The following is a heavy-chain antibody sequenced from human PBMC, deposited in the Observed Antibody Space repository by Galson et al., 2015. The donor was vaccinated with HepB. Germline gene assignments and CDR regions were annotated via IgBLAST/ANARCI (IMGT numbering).Heavy chain of an antibody. Sequence: SVKVSCKASGYTFTGYYIHWVRQAPGQGLEWMGWIKPNSGDTNYAQKFQGRVAMTRDTSISTAYVELRRLTSDDTAVYYCARGGFFEWPPVGGCFDFWGQGAVVTVSS. CDR2: IKPNSGDT. CDR3: ARGGFFEWPPVGGCFDF. J-gene: IGHJ3*01. CDR1: GYTFTGYY. V-gene: IGHV1-2*02. D-gene: IGHD3-3*01.